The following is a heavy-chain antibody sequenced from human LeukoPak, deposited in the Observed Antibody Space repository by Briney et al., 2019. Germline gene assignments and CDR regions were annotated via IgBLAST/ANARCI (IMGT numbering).Heavy chain of an antibody. J-gene: IGHJ5*02. D-gene: IGHD4-23*01. CDR2: IYYSGST. Sequence: SETLSLTCTVSGGSISSYYWSWIRQPPGKGLEWIGYIYYSGSTNYNPSLKSRVTISVDTSKNQFSLKLSSVTAADTAVYYCARDTRRTTVITNAWFDPWGQGTLVTVSS. CDR1: GGSISSYY. CDR3: ARDTRRTTVITNAWFDP. V-gene: IGHV4-59*12.